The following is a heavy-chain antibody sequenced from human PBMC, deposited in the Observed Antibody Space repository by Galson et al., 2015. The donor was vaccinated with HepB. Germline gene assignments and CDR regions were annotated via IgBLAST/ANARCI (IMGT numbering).Heavy chain of an antibody. J-gene: IGHJ5*02. CDR2: ISSSSTTI. V-gene: IGHV3-48*01. CDR3: AKRSGPGATWFDP. CDR1: GFTFSSYS. D-gene: IGHD2-2*01. Sequence: SLRLSCAGSGFTFSSYSMNWVRQAPGKGLEWVSYISSSSTTIYYADSVKGRFTISRDNSKNTLYLQMNSLRAEDTAVYYCAKRSGPGATWFDPWGQGTLVTVSS.